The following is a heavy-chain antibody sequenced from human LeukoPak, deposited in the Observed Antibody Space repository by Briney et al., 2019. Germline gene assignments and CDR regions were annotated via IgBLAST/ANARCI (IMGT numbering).Heavy chain of an antibody. D-gene: IGHD3-10*01. J-gene: IGHJ4*02. CDR3: ARDYYGRLDF. V-gene: IGHV3-20*04. Sequence: RSGGSLRLSCTASGPTFEDYGMNWVRHAPGKGLEWVSGIDWNGGSTGYADFVKGRFTVSKDNANKSLYLHMNGLRVEDTAFYYCARDYYGRLDFWGQGTLVTVSS. CDR1: GPTFEDYG. CDR2: IDWNGGST.